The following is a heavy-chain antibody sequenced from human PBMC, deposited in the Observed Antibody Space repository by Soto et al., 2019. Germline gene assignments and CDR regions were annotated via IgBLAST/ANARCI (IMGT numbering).Heavy chain of an antibody. CDR1: GLTIDDAW. V-gene: IGHV3-15*01. D-gene: IGHD6-25*01. Sequence: GSLTLPCALSGLTIDDAWVSWVRQAQGKGLEWVGRLKSETDGGTAEYAAPVKGRFTISRDASQSTLYLHMNSLSTDDTAVYYCITFGYNNRAGFDYWAQGYPVTVS. J-gene: IGHJ4*02. CDR2: LKSETDGGTA. CDR3: ITFGYNNRAGFDY.